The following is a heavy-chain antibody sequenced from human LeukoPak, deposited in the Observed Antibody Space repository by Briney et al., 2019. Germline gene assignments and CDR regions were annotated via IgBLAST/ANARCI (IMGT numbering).Heavy chain of an antibody. Sequence: ASVKVSCKASGYTFTSYDINWVRQATGQGLEWMGWMNPNSGNTGYAQKFQGRVTMTRNTSISTAYMELSSLRSEDTAVYYCARVKDDIVPAYYGMDVRGQGTKVTVS. CDR3: ARVKDDIVPAYYGMDV. J-gene: IGHJ6*02. CDR1: GYTFTSYD. CDR2: MNPNSGNT. D-gene: IGHD2-2*01. V-gene: IGHV1-8*01.